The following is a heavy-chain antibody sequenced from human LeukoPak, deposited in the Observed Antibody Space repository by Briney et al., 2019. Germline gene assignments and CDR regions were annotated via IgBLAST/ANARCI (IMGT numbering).Heavy chain of an antibody. V-gene: IGHV3-64*01. J-gene: IGHJ4*02. CDR3: ARDHTQYYDFWSGYSYYFDY. D-gene: IGHD3-3*01. Sequence: GGSLRLSCAASGFTFSSYAMHWVRQAPGKGLEYVSAISSNGGSTYYANSVKGRFTISRDNSKNTLYLQMGSLRAEEMAVYYCARDHTQYYDFWSGYSYYFDYWGQGTLVTVSS. CDR1: GFTFSSYA. CDR2: ISSNGGST.